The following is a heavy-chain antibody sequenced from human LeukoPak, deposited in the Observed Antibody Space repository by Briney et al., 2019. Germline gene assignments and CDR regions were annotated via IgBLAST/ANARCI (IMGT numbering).Heavy chain of an antibody. J-gene: IGHJ4*02. CDR1: GYTVIDLS. CDR3: AARSSSWYQAPDGSFWDY. D-gene: IGHD6-13*01. Sequence: ASVKVSCKVSGYTVIDLSIHWVRQAPGKGLEWMAAFDPEDGERFYAQKFQGRVTLTEDTSTDTAYMELSSLRSEDTAVYYCAARSSSWYQAPDGSFWDYWGQGTLVTVSS. CDR2: FDPEDGER. V-gene: IGHV1-24*01.